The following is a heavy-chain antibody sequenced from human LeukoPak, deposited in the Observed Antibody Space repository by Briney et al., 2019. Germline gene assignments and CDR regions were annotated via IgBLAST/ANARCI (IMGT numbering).Heavy chain of an antibody. D-gene: IGHD3-3*01. Sequence: ASVKVSCKASGYTFNGYFMHWVRQAPGQGLEWMGWINPDTGGTNYAQKFQGRVTLTRDTSISTAYTELSRLTSDDTAVYFCAVNWRSGFFDYWGQGTLVTVSS. CDR3: AVNWRSGFFDY. V-gene: IGHV1-2*02. CDR2: INPDTGGT. J-gene: IGHJ4*02. CDR1: GYTFNGYF.